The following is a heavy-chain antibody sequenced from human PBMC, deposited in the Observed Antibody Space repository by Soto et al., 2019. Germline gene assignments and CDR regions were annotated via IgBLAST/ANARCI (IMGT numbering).Heavy chain of an antibody. CDR1: GGSISSYY. CDR2: IYYSGST. Sequence: PSETLSLTCTVSGGSISSYYWSWIRQPPGKGLEWIGYIYYSGSTNYNPSLKSRVTISVDTSKNRFSLKLSSVTAADTAVYYCARDRGRDYDFWSGSDWFDPWGQGTLVTVSS. CDR3: ARDRGRDYDFWSGSDWFDP. V-gene: IGHV4-59*01. D-gene: IGHD3-3*01. J-gene: IGHJ5*02.